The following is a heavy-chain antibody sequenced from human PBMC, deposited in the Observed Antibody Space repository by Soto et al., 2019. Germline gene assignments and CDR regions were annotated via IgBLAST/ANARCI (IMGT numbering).Heavy chain of an antibody. Sequence: PGGSLRLSCAASGFTFSSYAMHWVRQAPGKGLEWVAVISYDGSNKYYADSVKGRFTISRDNSKNTLYLQMNSLRAEDTAVYYCASRRVYGMDVWGQGTTVTVSS. CDR3: ASRRVYGMDV. CDR1: GFTFSSYA. D-gene: IGHD2-8*01. V-gene: IGHV3-30-3*01. J-gene: IGHJ6*02. CDR2: ISYDGSNK.